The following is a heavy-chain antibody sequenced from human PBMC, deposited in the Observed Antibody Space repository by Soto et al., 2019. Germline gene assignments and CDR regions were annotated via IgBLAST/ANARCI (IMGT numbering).Heavy chain of an antibody. J-gene: IGHJ4*02. Sequence: SETLSLTCTVSGGSISSNNYYWGWIRQPPGKGLEWIGSIYYSGSTYYNPSLKSRLTISLDMPKNQFSLKLNSVTAADTAVYFCARTLYSYGPRFDYWGQGTLVTVSS. CDR3: ARTLYSYGPRFDY. D-gene: IGHD5-18*01. CDR2: IYYSGST. CDR1: GGSISSNNYY. V-gene: IGHV4-39*01.